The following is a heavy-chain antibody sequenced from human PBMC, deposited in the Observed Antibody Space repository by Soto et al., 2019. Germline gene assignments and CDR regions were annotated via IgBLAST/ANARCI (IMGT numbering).Heavy chain of an antibody. CDR3: AIAQLPVYYYHSRGPFDS. CDR1: GFTFSNYG. V-gene: IGHV3-30*03. D-gene: IGHD3-22*01. Sequence: GESLRLSCAAAGFTFSNYGMHCVRQAPGKGLEWVAFISNDGSNKNYADSVKGRFSISRDNSENTLSLQLNSLRAEDTAVYFCAIAQLPVYYYHSRGPFDSWGQGTLVTVS. CDR2: ISNDGSNK. J-gene: IGHJ4*02.